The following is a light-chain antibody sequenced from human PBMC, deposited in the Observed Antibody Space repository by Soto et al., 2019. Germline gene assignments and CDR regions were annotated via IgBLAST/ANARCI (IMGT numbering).Light chain of an antibody. CDR3: SSYTSSNTLV. V-gene: IGLV2-14*01. Sequence: QSVLTQPASVSGSPGQSITISCTGTSSDVGGYNYVSWYQQHPGKAPKLMIYDVSNRPSGVSDRFSGSKSGSTASLTISGLQAEDEADYYCSSYTSSNTLVFGGGNKVTVL. CDR1: SSDVGGYNY. CDR2: DVS. J-gene: IGLJ2*01.